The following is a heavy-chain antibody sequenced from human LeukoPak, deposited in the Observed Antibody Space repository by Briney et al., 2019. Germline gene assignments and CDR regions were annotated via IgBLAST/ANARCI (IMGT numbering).Heavy chain of an antibody. CDR2: LDFGGSDN. CDR3: ARRPAITGAPFDY. D-gene: IGHD1-14*01. J-gene: IGHJ4*02. V-gene: IGHV5-51*01. CDR1: GFSFTNYW. Sequence: GESLQIPCKGSGFSFTNYWVGWVRQMPGKGLEWMGILDFGGSDNRYSPSFQGHVTISTDQSISTAYLQWSSLKASDTAIYYCARRPAITGAPFDYWGQGTLVTVSS.